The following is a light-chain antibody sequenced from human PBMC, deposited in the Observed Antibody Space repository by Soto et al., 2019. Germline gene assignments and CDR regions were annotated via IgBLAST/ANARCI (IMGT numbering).Light chain of an antibody. CDR1: RSISSY. CDR2: AAS. J-gene: IGKJ5*01. Sequence: DIPMTQSPSSLSASVGDRVSIAFRASRSISSYLNWYQQKPGKAPKLLIYAASSLQSGVPSRFSGSGSGTNFTLAINRLQLEDFATYYCQQTYSIPKHRITSTFGQGTRLEIK. CDR3: QQTYSIPKHRITST. V-gene: IGKV1-39*01.